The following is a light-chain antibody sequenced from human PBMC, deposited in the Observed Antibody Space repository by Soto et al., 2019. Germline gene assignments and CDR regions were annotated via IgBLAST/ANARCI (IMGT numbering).Light chain of an antibody. Sequence: DIQMTQSPSTLSASVGDRVTITCRASQSISSWLDWYQQKPGKAPKLLIYKASSLESGVPSRFSGSGSGTEFTLTISSLQPDDFATYYCQQDNSYLSFGPGTKVDIK. V-gene: IGKV1-5*03. CDR3: QQDNSYLS. CDR1: QSISSW. J-gene: IGKJ3*01. CDR2: KAS.